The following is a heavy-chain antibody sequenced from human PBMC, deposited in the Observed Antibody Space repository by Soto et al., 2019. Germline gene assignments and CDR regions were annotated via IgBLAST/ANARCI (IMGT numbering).Heavy chain of an antibody. J-gene: IGHJ4*02. CDR3: AREYINSWNYGF. Sequence: EGQLVESGGGLVQPGGSLRLSCAASGFTFSNYAMHWVRQALGKGLEWISYIRSSSSTIYYADSVKCRFTISRDNVQNAMFLQKNSLRDDDTAFYYCAREYINSWNYGFWGQGTLVTVSS. D-gene: IGHD1-1*01. CDR2: IRSSSSTI. CDR1: GFTFSNYA. V-gene: IGHV3-48*02.